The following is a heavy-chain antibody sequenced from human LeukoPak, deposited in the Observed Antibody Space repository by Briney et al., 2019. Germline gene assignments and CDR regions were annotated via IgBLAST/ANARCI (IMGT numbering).Heavy chain of an antibody. CDR3: ASRGGSYYLKYFDY. Sequence: PSETLSLTCAVYGGSFSGYYWSWIRQPPGKGLEWIGEINHSGSTNYNPSLKSRVTISVDTSKNQSSLKLSSVTAADTAVYYCASRGGSYYLKYFDYWGQGTLVTVSS. V-gene: IGHV4-34*01. J-gene: IGHJ4*02. CDR2: INHSGST. CDR1: GGSFSGYY. D-gene: IGHD3-10*01.